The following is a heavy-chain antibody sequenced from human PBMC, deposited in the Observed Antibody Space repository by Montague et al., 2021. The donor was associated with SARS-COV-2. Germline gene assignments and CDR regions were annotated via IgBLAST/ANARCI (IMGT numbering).Heavy chain of an antibody. D-gene: IGHD3-9*01. V-gene: IGHV4-61*01. CDR1: GGSVISDTYL. J-gene: IGHJ4*02. Sequence: SETLSLTCTVSGGSVISDTYLWSWIRQPPGKGLEWIAYIDDSDTTNNNSSFWSRVSMSSDRSKNQFSLKLTSVTPADTDVYYCARAANILSGFYNHPFEYWGQGILVTVSS. CDR2: IDDSDTT. CDR3: ARAANILSGFYNHPFEY.